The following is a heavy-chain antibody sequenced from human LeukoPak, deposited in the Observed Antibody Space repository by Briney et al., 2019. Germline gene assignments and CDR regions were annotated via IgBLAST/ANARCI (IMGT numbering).Heavy chain of an antibody. V-gene: IGHV1-2*02. J-gene: IGHJ4*02. D-gene: IGHD3-10*01. CDR1: GYTFTGSY. Sequence: ASVKVSCKASGYTFTGSYVHCVRQAPGQGLEWMGWINPHNGVTHYAQKFEGRVTMTRDTSISTVYMELSRLRSDDTAVYYCAREAAARGVIGLDYWGQGTLVTVSS. CDR2: INPHNGVT. CDR3: AREAAARGVIGLDY.